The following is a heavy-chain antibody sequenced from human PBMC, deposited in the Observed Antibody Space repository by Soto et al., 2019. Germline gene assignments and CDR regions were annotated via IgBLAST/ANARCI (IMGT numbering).Heavy chain of an antibody. CDR2: ISGSGGST. Sequence: GGSLRLSCAASGFTFSSYAMSWVRQAPGKGLEWVSAISGSGGSTYYADSVKGRFTISRDNSKNTLYLQMNSLRAEDTAVYYCAKDHPNWQLLVGDAFDIWGQGTMVTVSS. D-gene: IGHD1-7*01. CDR3: AKDHPNWQLLVGDAFDI. J-gene: IGHJ3*02. CDR1: GFTFSSYA. V-gene: IGHV3-23*01.